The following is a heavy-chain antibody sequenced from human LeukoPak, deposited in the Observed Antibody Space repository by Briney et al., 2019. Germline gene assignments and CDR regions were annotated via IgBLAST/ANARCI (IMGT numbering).Heavy chain of an antibody. CDR2: ISYDGSNK. V-gene: IGHV3-30-3*01. Sequence: GRSLRLSCAASGFTFSSYAMHWVRQAPGKGLEWVAVISYDGSNKYYADSVKGRFTISRDNSKNTLYLQMNSLRAEDTAVYYCARVPPITIFGVVIPLGMDVWGQGTTVTVSS. D-gene: IGHD3-3*01. CDR1: GFTFSSYA. J-gene: IGHJ6*02. CDR3: ARVPPITIFGVVIPLGMDV.